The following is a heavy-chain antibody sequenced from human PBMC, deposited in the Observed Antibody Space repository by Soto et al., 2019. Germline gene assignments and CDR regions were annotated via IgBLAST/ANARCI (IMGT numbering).Heavy chain of an antibody. CDR3: ARDIGSYAYGEGY. J-gene: IGHJ4*02. CDR1: GGSINSYW. D-gene: IGHD3-10*01. Sequence: SETLSLTCSVSGGSINSYWWSWIRQPAGKGLEWIGRVYSSGTTDYNPSLNSRATLSVETSKNQFSLKLSSVNAADTAVYYCARDIGSYAYGEGYWGQGIQVTV. V-gene: IGHV4-4*07. CDR2: VYSSGTT.